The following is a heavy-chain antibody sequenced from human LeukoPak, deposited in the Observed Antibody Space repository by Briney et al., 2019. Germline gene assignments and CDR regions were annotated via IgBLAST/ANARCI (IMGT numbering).Heavy chain of an antibody. J-gene: IGHJ6*03. Sequence: SETLSLTCAVSGYSISSGYYWGWIRQPPGKGLEWIGSIYYSGSTYYNPSLKSRVTISVDTSKNQFSLKLSSVTAADTAVYYCARHGAEGEYYYYYYMDVWGKGTTVTVSS. CDR3: ARHGAEGEYYYYYYMDV. CDR2: IYYSGST. V-gene: IGHV4-38-2*01. CDR1: GYSISSGYY. D-gene: IGHD3-10*01.